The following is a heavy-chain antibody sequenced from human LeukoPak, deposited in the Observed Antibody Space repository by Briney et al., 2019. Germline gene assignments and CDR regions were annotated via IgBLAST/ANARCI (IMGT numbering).Heavy chain of an antibody. J-gene: IGHJ3*02. V-gene: IGHV1-18*01. Sequence: ASVTVSCKASGYTFTSYGISWVRQAPGQGLEWMGWISAYNGNTNYAQKFQGRVTMTTDTSTSTVYMDLRSLRSDDTAVYYRARDLGYCSSTSCYRGAFDIWGQGTMVTVSS. D-gene: IGHD2-2*02. CDR2: ISAYNGNT. CDR3: ARDLGYCSSTSCYRGAFDI. CDR1: GYTFTSYG.